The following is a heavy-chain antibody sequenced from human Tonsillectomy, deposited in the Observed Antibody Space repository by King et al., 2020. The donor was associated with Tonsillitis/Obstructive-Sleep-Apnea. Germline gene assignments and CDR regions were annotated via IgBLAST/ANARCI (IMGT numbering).Heavy chain of an antibody. CDR2: INPNSGGT. J-gene: IGHJ4*02. Sequence: VQLVESGAEVKKPGASVKVSCKASVYTFTGYYLHWVRQAPGQGLEWMGWINPNSGGTTYAQNFQGWVTITRDTSISTAYMELSRLRSDETAVYYCAGGNFGVVIEYYFDYWGQGTLVTVSS. V-gene: IGHV1-2*04. CDR1: VYTFTGYY. D-gene: IGHD3-3*01. CDR3: AGGNFGVVIEYYFDY.